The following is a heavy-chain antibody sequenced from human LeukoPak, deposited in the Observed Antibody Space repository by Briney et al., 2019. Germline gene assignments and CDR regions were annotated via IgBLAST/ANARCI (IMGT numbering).Heavy chain of an antibody. CDR2: ISTSGDTV. Sequence: GGSLRLSCAASGFMFSDYYMSWIRQAPGKGLEWVSYISTSGDTVYYVDSVKGRFTISRDNTKNSLYLQMNSLRAEDTAVYYCARASGPELLWFGESSLFDIWGQGTMVTVSS. D-gene: IGHD3-10*01. CDR3: ARASGPELLWFGESSLFDI. J-gene: IGHJ3*02. CDR1: GFMFSDYY. V-gene: IGHV3-11*01.